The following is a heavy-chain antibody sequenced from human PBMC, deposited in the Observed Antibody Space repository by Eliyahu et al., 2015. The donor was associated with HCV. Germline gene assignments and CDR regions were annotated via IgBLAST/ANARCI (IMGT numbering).Heavy chain of an antibody. CDR1: GFSLSNARMG. D-gene: IGHD2-15*01. CDR3: ARIYCSGGSCYVFDY. V-gene: IGHV2-26*01. Sequence: QVTLKESGPVLVKPTETLTLTCTVSGFSLSNARMGVSWIRQPPGKALEWLAHIFSNDEKSYSPSLKSRLTISKDTSKSQVVLTMTNMDPVDTATYYCARIYCSGGSCYVFDYWGQGTLVTVSS. CDR2: IFSNDEK. J-gene: IGHJ4*02.